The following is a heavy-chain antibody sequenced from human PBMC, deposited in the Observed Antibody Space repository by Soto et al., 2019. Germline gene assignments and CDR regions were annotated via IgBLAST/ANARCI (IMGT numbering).Heavy chain of an antibody. CDR3: ARGGVVAATPGRY. CDR2: IYYSGST. V-gene: IGHV4-59*01. D-gene: IGHD2-15*01. Sequence: QVQLQESGPGLVKPSETLSLTCTVSGGSISSYYWSWIRQPPGKGLEWIGYIYYSGSTNYNPSLKSRVTISVDTSKNQFSLKLSSVTAADTAVYYCARGGVVAATPGRYWGQGTLVTVSS. J-gene: IGHJ4*02. CDR1: GGSISSYY.